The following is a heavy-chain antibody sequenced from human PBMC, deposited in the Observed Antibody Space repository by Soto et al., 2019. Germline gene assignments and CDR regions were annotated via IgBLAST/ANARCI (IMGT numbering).Heavy chain of an antibody. V-gene: IGHV4-39*01. J-gene: IGHJ4*02. D-gene: IGHD5-12*01. CDR1: GGSISSSSYY. Sequence: SETLSLTCTVSGGSISSSSYYWGWIRQPPGKGLEWIGSIYYSGSTYYNPSLKSRVTISVDTSKNQFSLELSSVTAADTAVYYCARHSDIVATIHYWGKGTLLTVSS. CDR3: ARHSDIVATIHY. CDR2: IYYSGST.